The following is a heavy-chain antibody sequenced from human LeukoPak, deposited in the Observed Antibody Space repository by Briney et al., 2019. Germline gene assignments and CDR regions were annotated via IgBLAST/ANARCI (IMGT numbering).Heavy chain of an antibody. J-gene: IGHJ4*02. CDR2: ISGSGAST. V-gene: IGHV3-23*01. D-gene: IGHD1-26*01. Sequence: GGSLRLSCAASGFTLSTNAMSWVRQAPGKGLEWISGISGSGASTYYADSVKGRFTISRDDSRNTLYLQMNSLRGDDTAVYYCAKDVGKWESLHFFDYWGQGTLVTVSS. CDR3: AKDVGKWESLHFFDY. CDR1: GFTLSTNA.